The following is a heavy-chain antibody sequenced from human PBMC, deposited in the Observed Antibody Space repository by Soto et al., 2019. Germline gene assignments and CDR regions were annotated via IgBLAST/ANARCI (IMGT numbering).Heavy chain of an antibody. CDR1: GGSISSYY. V-gene: IGHV4-59*01. J-gene: IGHJ5*02. CDR3: ARGGVIVVVPDAKSWFDP. CDR2: IYYSGST. D-gene: IGHD2-2*01. Sequence: SETLSLTCTVSGGSISSYYWSWIRQPPGKGLEWIGYIYYSGSTNYNPSLKSRVTISVDTSKNQFSLKLSSVTAADTAVYYCARGGVIVVVPDAKSWFDPWGQGTLVTVSS.